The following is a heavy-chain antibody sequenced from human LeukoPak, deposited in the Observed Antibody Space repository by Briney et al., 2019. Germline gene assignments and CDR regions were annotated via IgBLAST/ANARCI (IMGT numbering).Heavy chain of an antibody. J-gene: IGHJ4*02. CDR1: GFTFSNHE. CDR2: ISSSGSTI. CDR3: ARIGGYYYFAS. Sequence: GGSLKLSCAASGFTFSNHEMHWVRQAPGKGRECVLFISSSGSTIYSADSVKGRFTISRDNAKNSLYLQMHSLRAEDTAVYYCARIGGYYYFASWGQGALVTVSS. D-gene: IGHD3-22*01. V-gene: IGHV3-48*03.